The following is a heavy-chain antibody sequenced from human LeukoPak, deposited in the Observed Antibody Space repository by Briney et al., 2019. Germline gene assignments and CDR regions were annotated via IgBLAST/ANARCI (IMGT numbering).Heavy chain of an antibody. J-gene: IGHJ4*02. CDR1: GFTFSNYN. V-gene: IGHV3-21*01. Sequence: GGSLRLSCAASGFTFSNYNMNWVRQAPGKGLEWVSFISYSSSYIYYADSVKGRFTISRDNARNSLYLQMNSLRAEDTAVYYCARGKYSSSWYDSVDYWGQGTLVTVS. CDR2: ISYSSSYI. CDR3: ARGKYSSSWYDSVDY. D-gene: IGHD6-13*01.